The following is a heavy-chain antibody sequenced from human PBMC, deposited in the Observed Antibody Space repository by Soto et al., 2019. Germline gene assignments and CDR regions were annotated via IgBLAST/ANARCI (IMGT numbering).Heavy chain of an antibody. CDR2: INAGNGNT. J-gene: IGHJ6*02. Sequence: GASVKVSCKASGYTFTSYAMHWVRQAPGQRLEWMGWINAGNGNTKYSQKFQGRVTITRDTSASTAYMELSSLRSEDTAVYYCARDPEYLANYYYYGMDVWGQATTVTV. CDR1: GYTFTSYA. V-gene: IGHV1-3*01. D-gene: IGHD6-6*01. CDR3: ARDPEYLANYYYYGMDV.